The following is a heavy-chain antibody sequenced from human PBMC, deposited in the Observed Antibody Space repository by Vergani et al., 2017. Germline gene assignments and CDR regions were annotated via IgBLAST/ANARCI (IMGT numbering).Heavy chain of an antibody. J-gene: IGHJ5*02. CDR3: AREVPQRAAAAYWFDP. CDR1: GHSINNYY. CDR2: IYNTGAT. Sequence: QVQLQESGPGLVKPLETLSLTCIVSGHSINNYYWTWIRQPAGKGLEWIGRIYNTGATIYNPSLNTRVTMSLDTSKNQFSLRLNSLTAADTAVYYCAREVPQRAAAAYWFDPWGQGTLVTVSS. D-gene: IGHD6-13*01. V-gene: IGHV4-4*07.